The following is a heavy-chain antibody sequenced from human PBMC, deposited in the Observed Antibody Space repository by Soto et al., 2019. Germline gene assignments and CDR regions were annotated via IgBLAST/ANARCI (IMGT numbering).Heavy chain of an antibody. D-gene: IGHD1-1*01. V-gene: IGHV6-1*01. CDR3: ARDAHNLLDV. CDR1: GDSVSSNSSA. J-gene: IGHJ6*02. CDR2: TYYRSKWYN. Sequence: SQTLSLTFAISGDSVSSNSSAWNCISQSPSRGLEWLGRTYYRSKWYNDYAVSVKSRIIISPDTSKNQFSLQLSSVTPEDTAVYYCARDAHNLLDVWGQGTTVTVSS.